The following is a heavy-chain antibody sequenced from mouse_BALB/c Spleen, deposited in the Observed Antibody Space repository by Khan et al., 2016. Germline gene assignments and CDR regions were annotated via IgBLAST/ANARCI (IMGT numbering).Heavy chain of an antibody. J-gene: IGHJ3*01. Sequence: VQLKESGPGLVKPSQSLSLTCTVTGYSVTSDYAWNWIRQFPGNKLEWMGYISYSGSTSYNPSLKSRISITRDTSQNQFFLHLSSVTIEDTATYFCSRSSTWDGFTYGRQGTLVTVSA. D-gene: IGHD4-1*01. CDR3: SRSSTWDGFTY. CDR2: ISYSGST. V-gene: IGHV3-2*02. CDR1: GYSVTSDYA.